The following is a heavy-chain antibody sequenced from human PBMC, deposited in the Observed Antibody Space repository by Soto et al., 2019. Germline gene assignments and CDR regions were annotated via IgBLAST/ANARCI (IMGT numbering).Heavy chain of an antibody. Sequence: QVQLQQWGAGLLKPSETLSLTCVVNGGSFSGYYWSWVRQTPGKGLEWIGEINHSGITDSNPSLKSRVTISVDASRSEFSLKLTSVTAADTAVYYCARGPEGDRSGNYGLSVWGQGTTVIVSS. CDR2: INHSGIT. CDR3: ARGPEGDRSGNYGLSV. J-gene: IGHJ6*02. CDR1: GGSFSGYY. V-gene: IGHV4-34*01. D-gene: IGHD3-22*01.